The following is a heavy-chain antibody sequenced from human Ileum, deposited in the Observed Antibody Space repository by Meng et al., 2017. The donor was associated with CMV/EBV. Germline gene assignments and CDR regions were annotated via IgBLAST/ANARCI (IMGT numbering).Heavy chain of an antibody. Sequence: ESLKISCSVSGGSVTGSYYYFWIRQPPGKGLEWIAFMYSGEATNYNPSLKSRATMSVDKSKNEFSLKLRSVTVADTAVYYCAKEPAGEHYRHTSCVYSFAIWGQGTVVTVSS. CDR1: GGSVTGSYY. CDR2: MYSGEAT. CDR3: AKEPAGEHYRHTSCVYSFAI. D-gene: IGHD2-2*01. V-gene: IGHV4-61*01. J-gene: IGHJ3*02.